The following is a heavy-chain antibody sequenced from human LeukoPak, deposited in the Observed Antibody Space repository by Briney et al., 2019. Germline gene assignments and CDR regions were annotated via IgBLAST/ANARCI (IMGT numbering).Heavy chain of an antibody. V-gene: IGHV3-11*01. Sequence: GGSLRLSCAASGFTFSDYYMSWIRQAPGKGLEWVSYISSSGNIVYYTDSVKGRFTISRDNAKNSLFLQMNSLRAEDTAVYFCASFQWLRYLDFWGQGTLVTVSS. CDR3: ASFQWLRYLDF. CDR1: GFTFSDYY. J-gene: IGHJ4*02. D-gene: IGHD5-12*01. CDR2: ISSSGNIV.